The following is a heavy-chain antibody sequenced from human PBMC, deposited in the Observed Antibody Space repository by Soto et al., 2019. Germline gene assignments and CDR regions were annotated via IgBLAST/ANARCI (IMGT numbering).Heavy chain of an antibody. J-gene: IGHJ6*02. D-gene: IGHD2-2*01. Sequence: ASMKVSCKASGYTFTRYALSWVPQAPGQGFEWMGWISGYNGKTNYAQKFQGRVIMTTDTSTSTGYMELRSLRSDDTAVYYCARDNGLVVVPAASMDVWGQGTTVTVSS. CDR1: GYTFTRYA. CDR2: ISGYNGKT. V-gene: IGHV1-18*04. CDR3: ARDNGLVVVPAASMDV.